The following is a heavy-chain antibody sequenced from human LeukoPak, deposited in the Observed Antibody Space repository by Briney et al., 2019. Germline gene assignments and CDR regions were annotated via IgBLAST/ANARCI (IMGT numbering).Heavy chain of an antibody. CDR2: INQDGSQK. CDR3: ATDRGYSSFDY. J-gene: IGHJ4*02. Sequence: GGSLRLSCEGSGFTFSTYWMDWVRQSPGKRLEWVASINQDGSQKDYAESVKGRFTISRDNAKKSLYLQMNSLRAEDTATYYCATDRGYSSFDYWGQGTLVTVSS. V-gene: IGHV3-7*01. D-gene: IGHD6-13*01. CDR1: GFTFSTYW.